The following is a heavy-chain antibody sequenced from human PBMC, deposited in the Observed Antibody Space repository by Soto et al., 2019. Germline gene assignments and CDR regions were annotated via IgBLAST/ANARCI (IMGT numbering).Heavy chain of an antibody. J-gene: IGHJ6*03. CDR1: GGSISSYY. Sequence: SETLSLTCTVSGGSISSYYWSWIRQPPGKGLEWIGYIYYSGSTNYNPSLKSRVTISVDTSKNQFSLKLSSVTAADTAVYYCARHFNYMDVWGKGTTVTV. CDR3: ARHFNYMDV. V-gene: IGHV4-59*08. CDR2: IYYSGST.